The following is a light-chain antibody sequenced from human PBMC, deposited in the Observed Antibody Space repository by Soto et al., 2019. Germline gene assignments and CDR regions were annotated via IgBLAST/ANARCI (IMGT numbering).Light chain of an antibody. J-gene: IGLJ1*01. Sequence: QSALTQPASLSGSPGQSITISCTGTTSDVGSYDLVSWYQHHPGKAPKLLIYEVSKRPSGVSDRFSGPKSGNTASLTISGLQTEDEADYYCCSFAGSSNLYVFGTGTKVTVL. CDR1: TSDVGSYDL. V-gene: IGLV2-23*02. CDR3: CSFAGSSNLYV. CDR2: EVS.